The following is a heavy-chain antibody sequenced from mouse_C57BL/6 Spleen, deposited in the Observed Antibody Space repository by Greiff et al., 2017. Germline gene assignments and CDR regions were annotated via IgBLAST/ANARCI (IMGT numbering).Heavy chain of an antibody. Sequence: EVQGVESGEGLVKPGGSLKLSCAASGFTFSSYAMSWVRQTPEKRLEWVAYISSGGDYIYYADTVKGRFTISRDNARNTLYLQMSSLKSEDTAMYYCTRDYYGSRYAMDYWGQGTSVTVSS. CDR3: TRDYYGSRYAMDY. V-gene: IGHV5-9-1*02. J-gene: IGHJ4*01. CDR1: GFTFSSYA. D-gene: IGHD1-1*01. CDR2: ISSGGDYI.